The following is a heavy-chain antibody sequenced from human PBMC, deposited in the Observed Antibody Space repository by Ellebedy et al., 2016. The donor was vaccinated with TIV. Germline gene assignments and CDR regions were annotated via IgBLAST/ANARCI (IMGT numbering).Heavy chain of an antibody. CDR2: IYYSGNT. CDR3: ARDQNYDTSGRDALDI. Sequence: SETLSLTXTVSGGSISSGGFYWSWIRQFPGKGLEWIGYIYYSGNTDYNPSLKSRVSISGDTSKNQFSLKLSSVAAADMAMYYCARDQNYDTSGRDALDIWGQGIMVTVSS. D-gene: IGHD3-22*01. V-gene: IGHV4-31*03. CDR1: GGSISSGGFY. J-gene: IGHJ3*02.